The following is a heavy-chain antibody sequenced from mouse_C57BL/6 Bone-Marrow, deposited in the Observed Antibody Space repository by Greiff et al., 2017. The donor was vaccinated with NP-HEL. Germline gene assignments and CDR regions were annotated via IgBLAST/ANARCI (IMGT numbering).Heavy chain of an antibody. Sequence: VQLKQSVAELVRPGASVKLSCPASGFNIKNTYMHWVKQRPEQGLEWIGRIDPANGNTKYAPKFQGKATITADTSSNTAYLQLSSLTSEDTAIYYCARSFITTVVAPFAYWGQGTLVTVSA. CDR2: IDPANGNT. CDR3: ARSFITTVVAPFAY. J-gene: IGHJ3*01. V-gene: IGHV14-3*01. CDR1: GFNIKNTY. D-gene: IGHD1-1*01.